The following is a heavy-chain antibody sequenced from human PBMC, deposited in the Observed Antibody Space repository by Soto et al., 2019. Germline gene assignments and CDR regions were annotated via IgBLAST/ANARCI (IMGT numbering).Heavy chain of an antibody. V-gene: IGHV1-3*05. CDR1: GYTFTAYA. CDR2: INPGNGNT. Sequence: QVQLVQSGGEERKPGASVRLSCEASGYTFTAYALHWLRQAPGQSLEWMAWINPGNGNTKYSLKFLGRVSITKDTSATTAYLELGSLKAEDTAVYYCARSAISPYGGLIVPFDYWGQGDLVTVSS. CDR3: ARSAISPYGGLIVPFDY. D-gene: IGHD3-16*02. J-gene: IGHJ4*02.